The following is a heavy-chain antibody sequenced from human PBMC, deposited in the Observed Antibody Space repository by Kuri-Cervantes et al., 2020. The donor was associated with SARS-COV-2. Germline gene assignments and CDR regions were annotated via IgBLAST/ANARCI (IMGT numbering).Heavy chain of an antibody. J-gene: IGHJ4*02. D-gene: IGHD2-2*01. CDR2: ISAYNGNT. CDR1: GYTFTSYG. Sequence: ASVKVSCKASGYTFTSYGIGWVRQAPGQGLEWMGWISAYNGNTNYAQKLQGRVTMTTDTSTSTAYMELRSLRSDDTAVYYCARVAFLGYCSSTSCYHFDYWGQGTLVTVSS. CDR3: ARVAFLGYCSSTSCYHFDY. V-gene: IGHV1-18*01.